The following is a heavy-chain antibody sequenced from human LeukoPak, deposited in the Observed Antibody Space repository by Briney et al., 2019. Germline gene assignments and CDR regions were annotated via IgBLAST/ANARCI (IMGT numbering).Heavy chain of an antibody. CDR1: GFTFSSDS. CDR3: ARDQERNAVAGTLGY. Sequence: GGSLRLSCAASGFTFSSDSMNWVRQAPGKGLEWVSSISSSSSYIYYADSVKGRFTISRDNAKNSLYLQMNSLRAEDTAVYYCARDQERNAVAGTLGYWGQGTLVTVSS. CDR2: ISSSSSYI. D-gene: IGHD6-19*01. J-gene: IGHJ4*02. V-gene: IGHV3-21*01.